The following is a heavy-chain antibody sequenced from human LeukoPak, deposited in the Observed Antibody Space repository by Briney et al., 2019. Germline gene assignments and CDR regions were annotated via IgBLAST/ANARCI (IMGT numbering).Heavy chain of an antibody. V-gene: IGHV4-31*03. CDR2: IYYSGST. J-gene: IGHJ3*02. Sequence: SETLSLTCTVSGGSISSGGYYWIWIRQHPGKGLEWIGYIYYSGSTDYNPSLKSRFTMSVDTSKNQFSLKLSSVTAADTAVYYCASADYDMAFDIWGQGTMVTVSS. CDR1: GGSISSGGYY. CDR3: ASADYDMAFDI. D-gene: IGHD3-9*01.